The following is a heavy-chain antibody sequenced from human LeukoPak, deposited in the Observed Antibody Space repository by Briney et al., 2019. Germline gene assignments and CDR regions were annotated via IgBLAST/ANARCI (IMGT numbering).Heavy chain of an antibody. Sequence: GGSLRLSCAASGFIFSNYATNWVRQAPGKGLEWVAVISYDGSNKYYADSVKGRFTISRDNSKNTLYLQMNSLRAEDTAVYYCARDPLNGRLRFLEWLSYGMDVWGQGTTVTVSS. CDR1: GFIFSNYA. D-gene: IGHD3-3*01. CDR3: ARDPLNGRLRFLEWLSYGMDV. J-gene: IGHJ6*02. V-gene: IGHV3-30-3*01. CDR2: ISYDGSNK.